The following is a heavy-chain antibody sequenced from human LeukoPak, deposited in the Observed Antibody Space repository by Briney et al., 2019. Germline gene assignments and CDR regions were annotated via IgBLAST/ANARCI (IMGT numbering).Heavy chain of an antibody. CDR2: ISYDGSSK. Sequence: PGGSLRLSCAASGFTFSSDGMHWVRQAPGKGLEWVAVISYDGSSKYYTDSVKGRFTISRDNSKNTFYLQMSSLGVDDTAVYYCAKDSPRISVTGVEYFDHWGQGTLVTVSS. CDR1: GFTFSSDG. D-gene: IGHD4-11*01. CDR3: AKDSPRISVTGVEYFDH. V-gene: IGHV3-30*18. J-gene: IGHJ1*01.